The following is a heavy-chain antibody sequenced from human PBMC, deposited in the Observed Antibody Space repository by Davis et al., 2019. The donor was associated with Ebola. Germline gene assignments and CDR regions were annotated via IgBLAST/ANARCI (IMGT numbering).Heavy chain of an antibody. CDR2: IYYSGST. CDR1: GGSFSSGSYY. V-gene: IGHV4-61*01. CDR3: ARDLTYYYGMDV. Sequence: MPSETLSLTCTVSGGSFSSGSYYWSWIRQPPGKGLEWIGYIYYSGSTYYNPSLKSRVTISVDTSKNQFSLKLSSVTAADTAVYYCARDLTYYYGMDVWGQGTTVTVSS. J-gene: IGHJ6*02.